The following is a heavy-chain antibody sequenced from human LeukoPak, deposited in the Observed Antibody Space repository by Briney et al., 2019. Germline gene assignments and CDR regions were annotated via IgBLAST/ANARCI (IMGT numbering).Heavy chain of an antibody. CDR3: ARDDGGNFNDAFDI. CDR2: ISGSGGST. CDR1: GFTFSSYG. Sequence: GGSLRLSCAASGFTFSSYGMSWVRQAPGKGLEWVSAISGSGGSTYYADSVKGRFTISRDNAKKSLYLQMNSLRAEDTAVYYCARDDGGNFNDAFDIWAKGQWSPSLQ. D-gene: IGHD4-23*01. J-gene: IGHJ3*02. V-gene: IGHV3-23*01.